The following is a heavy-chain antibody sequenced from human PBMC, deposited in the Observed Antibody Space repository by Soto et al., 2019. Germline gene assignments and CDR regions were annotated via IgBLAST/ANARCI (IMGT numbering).Heavy chain of an antibody. CDR3: ARGKLGYCSSTSCYTYYYYYGMDV. V-gene: IGHV1-2*04. Sequence: ASVKVSCKASGYTFTGYYMHWVRQAPGQGLEWMGWINPNSGGTNYAQKFQGWVTMTRDTSISTAYMELSRLRSDDTAVYYCARGKLGYCSSTSCYTYYYYYGMDVWGQGTTVTVSS. D-gene: IGHD2-2*02. CDR1: GYTFTGYY. J-gene: IGHJ6*02. CDR2: INPNSGGT.